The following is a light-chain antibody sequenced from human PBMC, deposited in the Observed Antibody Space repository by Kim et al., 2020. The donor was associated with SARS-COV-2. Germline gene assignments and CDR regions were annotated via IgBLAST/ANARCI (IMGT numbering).Light chain of an antibody. J-gene: IGKJ4*02. CDR1: QDISNY. CDR2: DAS. Sequence: DIQMTPSPSSLSASVGDRVTITCQASQDISNYLNWYQQKPGKAPKLLIYDASNLETGVPSRFSGSGSGTDFTFTISSLQPEDIATYYSQQYDNLPLTFGGGTKVDIK. V-gene: IGKV1-33*01. CDR3: QQYDNLPLT.